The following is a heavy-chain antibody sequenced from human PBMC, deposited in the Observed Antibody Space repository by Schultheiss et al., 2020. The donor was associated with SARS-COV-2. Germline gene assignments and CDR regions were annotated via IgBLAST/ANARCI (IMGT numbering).Heavy chain of an antibody. V-gene: IGHV1-69*13. CDR1: GGTFSSYA. J-gene: IGHJ6*03. CDR2: FDPEDGET. CDR3: ARFPFWSGPEYYMDV. Sequence: SVKVSCKASGGTFSSYAISWVRQAPGKGLEWMGGFDPEDGETIYAQKFQGRVTITADESTSTAYMELSSLRSEDTAVYYCARFPFWSGPEYYMDVWGKGTTVTVSS. D-gene: IGHD3-3*01.